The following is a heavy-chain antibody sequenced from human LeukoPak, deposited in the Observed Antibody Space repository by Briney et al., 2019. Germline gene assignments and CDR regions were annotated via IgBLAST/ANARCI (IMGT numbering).Heavy chain of an antibody. Sequence: GASVKVSCKASGYRFTSYDMHWVRQAPGQGLEWMGIINPSGGSTSYAQRFQGRVAMTRDTSTTTVYMEVNSLTSEGTAVYFCARDGPTAAPFDYWGQGTLVTASS. CDR1: GYRFTSYD. CDR3: ARDGPTAAPFDY. V-gene: IGHV1-46*01. CDR2: INPSGGST. D-gene: IGHD2-2*01. J-gene: IGHJ4*02.